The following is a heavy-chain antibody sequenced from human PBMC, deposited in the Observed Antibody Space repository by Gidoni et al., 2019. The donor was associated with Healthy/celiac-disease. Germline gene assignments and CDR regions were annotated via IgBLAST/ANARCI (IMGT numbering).Heavy chain of an antibody. CDR3: AKDLYIVVVPAAYYFDY. Sequence: QVELVGVGGGVVQPGRSLRLSCEDAGFPVRSCGRPGVRQAPGKGLELVAVISYDGSNKYYADSVKGRFPISRDNSKNTLYLQMNSLSAEDTAVYYCAKDLYIVVVPAAYYFDYWGQGTLVTVSS. V-gene: IGHV3-30*18. CDR2: ISYDGSNK. D-gene: IGHD2-2*01. CDR1: GFPVRSCG. J-gene: IGHJ4*02.